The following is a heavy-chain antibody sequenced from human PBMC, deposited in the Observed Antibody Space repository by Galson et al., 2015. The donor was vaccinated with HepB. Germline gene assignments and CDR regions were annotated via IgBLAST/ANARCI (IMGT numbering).Heavy chain of an antibody. J-gene: IGHJ4*02. CDR2: IYSGGST. D-gene: IGHD4-17*01. V-gene: IGHV3-66*01. Sequence: SLRLSCAASGFTVSSNYMSWVRQAPGKGLEWVSVIYSGGSTYYADSVKGRFTISRDNSKNTLYLQMNSLRAEDTAVYYCARGFNRYGDPKYYFDYWGQGTLVTVSS. CDR3: ARGFNRYGDPKYYFDY. CDR1: GFTVSSNY.